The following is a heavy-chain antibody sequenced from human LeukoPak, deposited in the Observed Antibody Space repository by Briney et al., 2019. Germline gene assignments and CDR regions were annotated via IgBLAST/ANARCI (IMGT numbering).Heavy chain of an antibody. CDR3: ARGSDTAAGLY. V-gene: IGHV4-34*01. Sequence: TSETLSLTCGVYGGSFSGYYWSWIRQPPGKGLEWIGEINHSGSTNYNPSLKSRVSISVDSSKNQFSLKVSSVTAADTAVYYCARGSDTAAGLYWGQGTLVTVSS. CDR1: GGSFSGYY. J-gene: IGHJ4*02. CDR2: INHSGST. D-gene: IGHD6-13*01.